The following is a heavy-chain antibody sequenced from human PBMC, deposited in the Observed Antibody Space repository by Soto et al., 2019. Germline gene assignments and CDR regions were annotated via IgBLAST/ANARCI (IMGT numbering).Heavy chain of an antibody. D-gene: IGHD3-9*01. J-gene: IGHJ6*03. Sequence: PSETLSLTCTVSGGSISNFYWSWIRQPPGKGLEWIGYVYYTGSTSYNPSLKRRVTFSADSSRGQFSLRLNSVTAADTAVYYCARTVLGPDLLADSFVAYSYFMDVCGQGTTATVSS. CDR1: GGSISNFY. V-gene: IGHV4-59*08. CDR2: VYYTGST. CDR3: ARTVLGPDLLADSFVAYSYFMDV.